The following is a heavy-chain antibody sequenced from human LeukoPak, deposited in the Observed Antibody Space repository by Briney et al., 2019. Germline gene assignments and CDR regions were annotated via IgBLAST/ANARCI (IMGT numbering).Heavy chain of an antibody. Sequence: SQTLSLTCAISGDSVSSNSAAWNWIRQSPSRGLEWLGRTYYRSKWYNDYAVSVKSRITINPDTSKNQFSLQLNSVTPEDTAVYYCVMGGYDYVWGSYRLDYWGQGTLVTVSS. CDR3: VMGGYDYVWGSYRLDY. D-gene: IGHD3-16*02. V-gene: IGHV6-1*01. J-gene: IGHJ4*02. CDR1: GDSVSSNSAA. CDR2: TYYRSKWYN.